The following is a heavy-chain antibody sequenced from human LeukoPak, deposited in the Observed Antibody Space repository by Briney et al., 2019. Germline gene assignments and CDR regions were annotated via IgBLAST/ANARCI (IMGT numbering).Heavy chain of an antibody. V-gene: IGHV5-51*01. CDR1: GYTFTNYW. J-gene: IGHJ4*02. Sequence: GESLKISCKGSGYTFTNYWIGWVRQLPGKGLEWMGIIYPGDSDTRYSPSFRGQVTISADKSIRTAYLRWSSLKASDTAMYYCAMKCRNDYSNSASLLTPYYFDYWGQGTLVTVPS. D-gene: IGHD4-11*01. CDR2: IYPGDSDT. CDR3: AMKCRNDYSNSASLLTPYYFDY.